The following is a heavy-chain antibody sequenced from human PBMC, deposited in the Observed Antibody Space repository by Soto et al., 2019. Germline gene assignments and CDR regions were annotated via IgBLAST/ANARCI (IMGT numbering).Heavy chain of an antibody. CDR1: GFTVSSNY. V-gene: IGHV3-53*04. CDR2: IYSGGST. J-gene: IGHJ6*03. Sequence: PGGSLRLSCAASGFTVSSNYMSWVRQAPGKGLEWVSVIYSGGSTYYADSVKGRFTISRHNSKNTLYLQMNSLRAEDTAVYYCARDSTPHYYYSSIHVWGTGIIGTLS. CDR3: ARDSTPHYYYSSIHV.